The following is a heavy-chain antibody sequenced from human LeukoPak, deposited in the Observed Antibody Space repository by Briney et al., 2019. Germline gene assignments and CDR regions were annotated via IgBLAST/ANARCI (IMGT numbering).Heavy chain of an antibody. CDR2: IIPIFGTA. Sequence: GASVKVSCKASGGTFSSYAISWVRQAPGQGLGWMGGIIPIFGTANYAQKFQGRVTITTDESTSTAYMELSSLRSEDTAVYYCARERGSGSSAFDIWGQGTMVTVSS. CDR3: ARERGSGSSAFDI. CDR1: GGTFSSYA. V-gene: IGHV1-69*05. D-gene: IGHD6-19*01. J-gene: IGHJ3*02.